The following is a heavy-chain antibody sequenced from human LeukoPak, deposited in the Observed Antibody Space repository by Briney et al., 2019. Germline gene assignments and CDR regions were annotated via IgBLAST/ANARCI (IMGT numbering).Heavy chain of an antibody. CDR2: IYYSGST. D-gene: IGHD1-26*01. Sequence: KSSETLSLTCTVSGGSISSSSYYWGWIRQPPGKGLEWIGSIYYSGSTYYNPSLKSRVTISVDTSKNQFSLKLSSVTAADTAVYYCASHMGSPVKDENYYYYGMDVWGQGTTVTVSS. CDR1: GGSISSSSYY. CDR3: ASHMGSPVKDENYYYYGMDV. J-gene: IGHJ6*02. V-gene: IGHV4-39*07.